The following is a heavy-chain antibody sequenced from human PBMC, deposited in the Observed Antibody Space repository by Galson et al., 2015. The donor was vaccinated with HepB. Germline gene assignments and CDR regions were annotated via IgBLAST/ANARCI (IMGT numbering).Heavy chain of an antibody. V-gene: IGHV4-39*01. J-gene: IGHJ5*02. Sequence: ETLSLTCTVSGGLIISNNYHWGWIRQPPGRGLEWIGTIYYSGNTYYNPSLKGRVTMFLDTSKNQYSLKLTSVTAADTAVYYCASYYGSGSSFDAWGQGTLVTVSS. CDR1: GGLIISNNYH. D-gene: IGHD3-10*01. CDR3: ASYYGSGSSFDA. CDR2: IYYSGNT.